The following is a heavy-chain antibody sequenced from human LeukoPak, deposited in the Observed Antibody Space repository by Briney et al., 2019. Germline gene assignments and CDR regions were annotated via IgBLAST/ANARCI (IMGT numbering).Heavy chain of an antibody. V-gene: IGHV3-23*01. CDR1: GFTFSRYA. D-gene: IGHD3-10*01. J-gene: IGHJ4*02. Sequence: GGSLRLSCAASGFTFSRYAMSWVRQAPGKGLEWVSVISNSGGSTFYADSVKGRFTISRDNSKNTLYLQMNSLRAEDTAVYYCAKRASGSGTALYYIDYWGQGTLVTVSS. CDR3: AKRASGSGTALYYIDY. CDR2: ISNSGGST.